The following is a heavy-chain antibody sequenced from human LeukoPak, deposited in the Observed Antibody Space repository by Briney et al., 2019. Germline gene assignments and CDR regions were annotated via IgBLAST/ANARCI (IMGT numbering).Heavy chain of an antibody. J-gene: IGHJ6*02. CDR1: GFNLRTYW. V-gene: IGHV3-74*01. CDR2: INGEGSRI. Sequence: GGSLRPSCAVTGFNLRTYWIHWVRHSPGRGLEWVARINGEGSRISYADSVRGRFTISRDNAKNTAYLQMNSLRAEHTALYYCASDPGYYYYGMDVWGQGTTVVVSS. CDR3: ASDPGYYYYGMDV.